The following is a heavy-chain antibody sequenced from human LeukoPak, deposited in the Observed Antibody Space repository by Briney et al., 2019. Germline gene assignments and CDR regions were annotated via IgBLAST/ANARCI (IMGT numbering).Heavy chain of an antibody. CDR3: ARGRVVWPNSGRAAAAKGYFDY. Sequence: KPSETLSLTCAVYGGSFSGYYWSWIRQPPGKGLEWIGEINHSGSTNYNPSLKSRVTISVDTSKNQFSLKLSSVTAADTAVYYCARGRVVWPNSGRAAAAKGYFDYWGQGTLVTVSS. CDR2: INHSGST. CDR1: GGSFSGYY. D-gene: IGHD6-13*01. V-gene: IGHV4-34*01. J-gene: IGHJ4*02.